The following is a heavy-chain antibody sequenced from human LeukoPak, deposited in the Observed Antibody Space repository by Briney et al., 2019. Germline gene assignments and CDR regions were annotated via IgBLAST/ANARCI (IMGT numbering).Heavy chain of an antibody. V-gene: IGHV4-59*01. CDR1: GGSISSYY. CDR3: ARRFRPAVAPGCYFDY. Sequence: PSETLSLTCTVSGGSISSYYWSWIRQPPGKGLEWIGYIYYSGSTNYNPSLKSRVTISVDTSKNQFSLKLSSVTAADTAVYYCARRFRPAVAPGCYFDYWGQGTLVTVSS. J-gene: IGHJ4*02. CDR2: IYYSGST. D-gene: IGHD6-19*01.